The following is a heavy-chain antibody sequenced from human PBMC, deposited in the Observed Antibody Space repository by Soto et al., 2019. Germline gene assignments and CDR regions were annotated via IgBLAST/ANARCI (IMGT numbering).Heavy chain of an antibody. CDR2: LYYSGST. CDR3: ARGGGYYSPFDY. V-gene: IGHV4-61*01. D-gene: IGHD3-22*01. J-gene: IGHJ4*02. Sequence: SETLSLTCTVSGGSVSSGSYYWSWIRQPPGKGLEWIGYLYYSGSTNYNPSLKSRVTISVDTSKSQFSPKLSSVTAADTAVYYCARGGGYYSPFDYWGQGTLVTV. CDR1: GGSVSSGSYY.